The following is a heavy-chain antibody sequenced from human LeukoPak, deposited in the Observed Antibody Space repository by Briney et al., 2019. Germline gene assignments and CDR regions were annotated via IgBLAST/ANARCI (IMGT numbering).Heavy chain of an antibody. Sequence: GGSLRLSCAASGFTFGDYDMHWVRQAPGKGLEWVSLIRADGATTRYTDSVKGRFTISRDNSKDSLYLQMNSPRTEDTALYYCARDNTGSYEYWGQGTLVTVS. CDR3: ARDNTGSYEY. CDR2: IRADGATT. D-gene: IGHD1-26*01. J-gene: IGHJ4*02. V-gene: IGHV3-43*02. CDR1: GFTFGDYD.